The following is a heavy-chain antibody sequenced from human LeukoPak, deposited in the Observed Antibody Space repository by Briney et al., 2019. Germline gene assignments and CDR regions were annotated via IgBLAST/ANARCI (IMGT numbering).Heavy chain of an antibody. CDR2: IDYSGST. CDR3: AIHTDIAPLGSLKY. Sequence: SETLSLTCRVSGGSISSYYWSWIRQTPGKGLEWIGDIDYSGSTNYNPSLKSRVTISGDTSKNQFSLKLSSVTAADTAVYYCAIHTDIAPLGSLKYWGQGPLVTDSS. D-gene: IGHD6-13*01. J-gene: IGHJ4*02. CDR1: GGSISSYY. V-gene: IGHV4-59*08.